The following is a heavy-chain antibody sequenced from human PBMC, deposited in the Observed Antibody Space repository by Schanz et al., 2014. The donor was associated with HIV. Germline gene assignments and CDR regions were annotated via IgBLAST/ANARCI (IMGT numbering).Heavy chain of an antibody. Sequence: QVQLVESGGGVVQPGRSLRLSCAASGFTFSSYGMHWVRQAPGKGLEWVAVISYDGSNKYYADSVKGRFTISRDNSKNSLYLQMNSLRDEDTAVYYCARRDTGTLYYYYHYGMDVWGQGTTVTVSS. CDR1: GFTFSSYG. J-gene: IGHJ6*02. V-gene: IGHV3-30*03. D-gene: IGHD1-1*01. CDR3: ARRDTGTLYYYYHYGMDV. CDR2: ISYDGSNK.